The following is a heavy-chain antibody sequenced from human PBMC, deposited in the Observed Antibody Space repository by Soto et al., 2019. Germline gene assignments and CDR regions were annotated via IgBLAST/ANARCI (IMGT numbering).Heavy chain of an antibody. CDR2: FYYSGST. Sequence: QVQLQESGPGLKPSQTLSLTCTVSGGSISTGGYYWNWIRQHPGKGLEWIGYFYYSGSTYYNPSLKSRVTISVNTSKNQFSLKLSSVTAADTAVYYCARSVFPWGQGTLVTVSS. CDR3: ARSVFP. J-gene: IGHJ5*02. V-gene: IGHV4-31*03. CDR1: GGSISTGGYY.